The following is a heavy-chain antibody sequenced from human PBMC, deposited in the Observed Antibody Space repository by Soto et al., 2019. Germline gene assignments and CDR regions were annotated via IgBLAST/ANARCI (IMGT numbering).Heavy chain of an antibody. D-gene: IGHD2-15*01. J-gene: IGHJ6*01. CDR3: GKDTHCSGGNCYGGGLDV. CDR1: GFTFRTSW. V-gene: IGHV3-74*01. CDR2: IDYDGIST. Sequence: GSLRLSCAASGFTFRTSWMHWDRQGPGTGLVLVARIDYDGISTSYADSVNGGFTSPRDNAKNTLYMQMNNLXAQDTAVYYCGKDTHCSGGNCYGGGLDVCGEGTTVSVSS.